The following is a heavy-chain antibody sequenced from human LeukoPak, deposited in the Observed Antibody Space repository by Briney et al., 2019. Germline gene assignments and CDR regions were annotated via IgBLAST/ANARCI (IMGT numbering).Heavy chain of an antibody. J-gene: IGHJ5*01. CDR1: GSAFSVYA. CDR3: AKPISGGLAVTADWFHP. Sequence: GGSLRLSCTASGSAFSVYAMSWLRQPPGKGLEWVSTINANSGTTSCAASVRGRFTISRDNSKNTLYLQLNTLRADDTATYYCAKPISGGLAVTADWFHPWGQGTLVVVSS. CDR2: INANSGTT. D-gene: IGHD6-19*01. V-gene: IGHV3-23*01.